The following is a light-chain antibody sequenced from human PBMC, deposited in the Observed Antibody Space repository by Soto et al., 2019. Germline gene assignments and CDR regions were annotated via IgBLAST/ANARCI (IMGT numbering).Light chain of an antibody. J-gene: IGKJ2*01. CDR3: QHCGSSLYT. Sequence: EIVLTQSPGTLSLSPGERATLSCMASQSVSSTYLAWYQQKPGQAPRLLIYGASSRATGIPDRFSGSGSETDFTLTISRLEPEDFAVYYCQHCGSSLYTFGQGTKREIK. V-gene: IGKV3-20*01. CDR2: GAS. CDR1: QSVSSTY.